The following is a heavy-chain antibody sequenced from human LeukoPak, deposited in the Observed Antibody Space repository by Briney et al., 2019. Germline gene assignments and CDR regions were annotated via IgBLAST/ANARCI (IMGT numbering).Heavy chain of an antibody. V-gene: IGHV4-30-4*08. D-gene: IGHD2-21*02. CDR1: GGSISSGGYY. CDR2: IYYSGST. Sequence: SETLSLTCTVSGGSISSGGYYWSWLRQHQGKGLEWIGYIYYSGSTYYNPSLKSRVTISVDTSKNQFSLKLSSVTAADTAVYYGARSMVVTATYYFDYWGQGTLVTVSS. CDR3: ARSMVVTATYYFDY. J-gene: IGHJ4*02.